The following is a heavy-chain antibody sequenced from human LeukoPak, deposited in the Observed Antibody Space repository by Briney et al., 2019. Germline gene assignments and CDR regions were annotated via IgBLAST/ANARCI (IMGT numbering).Heavy chain of an antibody. CDR3: ARAEINIGYYYDSSGNQGGAFDI. CDR2: IYYSGST. CDR1: GYSISSSNW. J-gene: IGHJ3*02. V-gene: IGHV4-28*03. D-gene: IGHD3-22*01. Sequence: PSETLSLTCAVSGYSISSSNWWGWIRQPPGKGLEWIGYIYYSGSTYYNPSLKSRVTMSVDTSKNQFSLKLSSVTAVDTAVYYCARAEINIGYYYDSSGNQGGAFDIWGQGTMVTVSS.